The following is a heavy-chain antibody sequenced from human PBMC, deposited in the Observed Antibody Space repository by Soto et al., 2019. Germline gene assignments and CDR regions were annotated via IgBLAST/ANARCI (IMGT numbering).Heavy chain of an antibody. V-gene: IGHV3-23*01. J-gene: IGHJ6*02. D-gene: IGHD3-3*01. CDR3: AKELRFLEWLLYYYGMDV. CDR2: ISGSGGST. Sequence: PGGSLRLSCAASGFTFSSYAMSWVRQAPGKGLEWVSAISGSGGSTYYADSVKGRFTISRDNSKNTLYLQMNSLSAEDTAVYYCAKELRFLEWLLYYYGMDVWGQGTTVTVSS. CDR1: GFTFSSYA.